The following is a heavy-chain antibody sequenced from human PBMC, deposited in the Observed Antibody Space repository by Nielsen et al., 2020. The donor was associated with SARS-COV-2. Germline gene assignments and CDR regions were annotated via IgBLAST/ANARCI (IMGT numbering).Heavy chain of an antibody. CDR2: ISWNSGSI. V-gene: IGHV3-9*01. D-gene: IGHD3-10*01. J-gene: IGHJ4*02. CDR3: AKDMEEYYYGSGMGYFDY. CDR1: GFTFDDYA. Sequence: GGSLRLSCAASGFTFDDYAMHWVRQAPGKGLEWVSGISWNSGSIGYADSVKGRFTISRDNAKNSLYLQMNSLRAEDTALYYCAKDMEEYYYGSGMGYFDYWGQGTLVTVSS.